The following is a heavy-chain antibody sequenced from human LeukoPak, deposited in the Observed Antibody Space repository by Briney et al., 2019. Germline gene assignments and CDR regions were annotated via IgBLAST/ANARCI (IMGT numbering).Heavy chain of an antibody. D-gene: IGHD3-10*01. J-gene: IGHJ4*02. CDR2: IYYSGST. CDR1: GDSISRYY. Sequence: SETLSLTCTVSGDSISRYYWSWIRQPPGKGLEWIGYIYYSGSTNYNPSLKSRVTISVDTSKNQFSLKLSSVTAADTAVYYCARDSYYDSGYYFDYWGQGTLVTVSS. V-gene: IGHV4-59*01. CDR3: ARDSYYDSGYYFDY.